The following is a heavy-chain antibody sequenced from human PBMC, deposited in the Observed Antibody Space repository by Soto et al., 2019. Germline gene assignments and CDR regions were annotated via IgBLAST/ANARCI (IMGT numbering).Heavy chain of an antibody. D-gene: IGHD5-12*01. Sequence: GGSLRLSCAASGFTFSSYSMNWVRQAPGKGLEWVSYISSSSSTIYYADSVKGRFTISRDNAKNSLYLQMNSLRAEDTAVYYCAREHRNGGYSGYGYWGQGTLVTVSS. CDR3: AREHRNGGYSGYGY. V-gene: IGHV3-48*01. J-gene: IGHJ4*02. CDR1: GFTFSSYS. CDR2: ISSSSSTI.